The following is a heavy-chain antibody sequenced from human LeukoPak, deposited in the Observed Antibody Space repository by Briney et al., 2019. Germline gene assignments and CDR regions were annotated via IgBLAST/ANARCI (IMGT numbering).Heavy chain of an antibody. CDR2: INSDGSST. D-gene: IGHD3-22*01. CDR1: GFTFSSYW. CDR3: AKDHSSGYSYYFDY. Sequence: GGSLRLSCAASGFTFSSYWMHWVRQAPGKGLVWVSRINSDGSSTSYADSVKGRFTISRDNSKNTLYLQMNSLRAEDTAVYYCAKDHSSGYSYYFDYWGQGTLVTVSS. J-gene: IGHJ4*02. V-gene: IGHV3-74*01.